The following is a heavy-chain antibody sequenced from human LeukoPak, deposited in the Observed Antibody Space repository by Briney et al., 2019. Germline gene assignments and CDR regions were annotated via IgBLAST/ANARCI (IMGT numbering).Heavy chain of an antibody. CDR2: IYPGDSDT. Sequence: GESLKISCRGSGYSFTSYWIGWVRKMPGKGLKGLGIIYPGDSDTRYSPSFQGQVTISVDKSISTAYLQWSSLKASDAAMYYCARRPDSGSYFRGVEYYMDVWGKGTTVTVSS. CDR3: ARRPDSGSYFRGVEYYMDV. J-gene: IGHJ6*03. V-gene: IGHV5-51*01. CDR1: GYSFTSYW. D-gene: IGHD1-26*01.